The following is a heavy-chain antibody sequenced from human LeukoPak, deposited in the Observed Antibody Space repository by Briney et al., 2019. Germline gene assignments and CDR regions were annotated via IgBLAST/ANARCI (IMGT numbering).Heavy chain of an antibody. CDR1: GFTFSGFA. V-gene: IGHV3-23*01. J-gene: IGHJ4*02. Sequence: GGSLRLSCAASGFTFSGFAMSWIRQAPGKGLEWVSSISRSGESTFYADFVKGRFTISRDNSKNTLYLQMNSLRAEDTAVYYCARGGRGYSYGYAEYYFDYWGQGTLVTVSS. CDR3: ARGGRGYSYGYAEYYFDY. D-gene: IGHD5-18*01. CDR2: ISRSGEST.